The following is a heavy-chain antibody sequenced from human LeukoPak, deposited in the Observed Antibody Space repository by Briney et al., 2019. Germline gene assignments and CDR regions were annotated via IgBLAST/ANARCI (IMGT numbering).Heavy chain of an antibody. D-gene: IGHD3-22*01. CDR2: ISDSGGRT. CDR3: AKRGVVIRVILVGFHKEAYYFDS. V-gene: IGHV3-23*01. J-gene: IGHJ4*02. CDR1: GITLSNYG. Sequence: GGSLRLSCAVSGITLSNYGMSWVRQAPGKGLEWVAGISDSGGRTNYADSVKGRFTISRDNPKNTIYLKMNSLRAEDTAVYFCAKRGVVIRVILVGFHKEAYYFDSWGQRALVTLSS.